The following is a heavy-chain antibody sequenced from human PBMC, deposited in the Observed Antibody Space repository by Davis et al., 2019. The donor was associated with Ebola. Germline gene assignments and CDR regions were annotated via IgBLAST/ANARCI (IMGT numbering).Heavy chain of an antibody. CDR3: AKGACSNNICSFDH. CDR1: GFTFSGYG. J-gene: IGHJ4*02. D-gene: IGHD2-2*01. Sequence: GESLKISCAASGFTFSGYGMHWVRQAPGKGLEWVSFMRYDGSNKYYADSVKGRFTISRDNSKNTLYLQMDSLRAEDTAAYLCAKGACSNNICSFDHWGQGTLVSVSS. V-gene: IGHV3-30*02. CDR2: MRYDGSNK.